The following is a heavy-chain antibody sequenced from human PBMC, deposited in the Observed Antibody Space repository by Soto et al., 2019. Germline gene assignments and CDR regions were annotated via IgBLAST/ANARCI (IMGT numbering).Heavy chain of an antibody. J-gene: IGHJ4*02. D-gene: IGHD3-10*01. CDR1: GFTFSRYA. V-gene: IGHV3-30*04. CDR2: ISRDGSNK. Sequence: GGSLRLSCAASGFTFSRYAIHWVRQAPGKGLEWVAVISRDGSNKYYVDSVKGRFTISGDNSKNTLYLQMNSLRDEDTAVYYCARSRNSAVADSFDFWGQGTLVTVSS. CDR3: ARSRNSAVADSFDF.